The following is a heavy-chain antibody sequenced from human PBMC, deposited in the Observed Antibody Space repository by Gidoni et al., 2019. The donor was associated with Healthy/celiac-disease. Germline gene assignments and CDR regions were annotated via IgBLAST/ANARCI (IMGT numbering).Heavy chain of an antibody. CDR3: ARHGITMVRGVIVIDY. Sequence: EVQLVQSGAAVKKHGESLKISCKGAGYSFTSSWIGWVRQMPGKGLECMGSIYPGDADTRYIRSVQGQVTISADKSISTAYLQWSSLKASDTAMYYCARHGITMVRGVIVIDYWGQGTLVTVSS. CDR1: GYSFTSSW. J-gene: IGHJ4*02. D-gene: IGHD3-10*01. CDR2: IYPGDADT. V-gene: IGHV5-51*01.